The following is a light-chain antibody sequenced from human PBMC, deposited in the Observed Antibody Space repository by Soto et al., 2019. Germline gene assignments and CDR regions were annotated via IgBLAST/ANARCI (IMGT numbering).Light chain of an antibody. CDR1: QSVSSN. CDR2: GAS. CDR3: QQYNNWPPLT. Sequence: EIVMTQSPATLSVSPGERATLSCRASQSVSSNLAWYPQKPGQAPRLLIYGASTRATGIPARFSGSGSGTEFTLTISRLQSEDFAVYYCQQYNNWPPLTFGGGTKVEIK. J-gene: IGKJ4*01. V-gene: IGKV3-15*01.